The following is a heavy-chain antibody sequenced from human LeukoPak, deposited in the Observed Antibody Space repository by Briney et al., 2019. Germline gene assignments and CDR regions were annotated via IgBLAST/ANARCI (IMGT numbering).Heavy chain of an antibody. CDR1: GFTFSSYA. CDR2: ISGSGGST. Sequence: GGSLRLSCAASGFTFSSYAMSWVRQAPGKGLEWASAISGSGGSTYYADSVKGRFTISRDNSKNTLYLQMNSLRAEDTAVYYCAKDRALLWFEYYFDYWGQGTLVTVSS. J-gene: IGHJ4*02. D-gene: IGHD3-10*01. V-gene: IGHV3-23*01. CDR3: AKDRALLWFEYYFDY.